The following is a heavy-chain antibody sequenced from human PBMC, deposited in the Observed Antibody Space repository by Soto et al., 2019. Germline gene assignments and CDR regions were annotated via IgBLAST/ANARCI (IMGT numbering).Heavy chain of an antibody. CDR3: ARDFGGGGGGWYSDYYYGMDV. Sequence: SDTLSLTCTVSGGSVSSGSYYWSWIRQPPGNGLEWTGYIYYSGSTNYNPSLKSRVTISVDTSKNQFSLKLSSVTAADTAVYYCARDFGGGGGGWYSDYYYGMDVWGQGTTVTASS. J-gene: IGHJ6*02. CDR1: GGSVSSGSYY. CDR2: IYYSGST. V-gene: IGHV4-61*01. D-gene: IGHD6-19*01.